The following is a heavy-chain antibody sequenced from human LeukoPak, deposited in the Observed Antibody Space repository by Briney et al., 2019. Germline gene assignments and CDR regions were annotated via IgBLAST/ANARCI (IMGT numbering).Heavy chain of an antibody. Sequence: GGSLRLSCAASGFTFSSYSMNWVRQAPGKGLEWVAAISTTSGNIYYADSVKGRFTISRDNAKNSLYLQMNSLRAEDTAVYYCARLERGSLGYDYWGQGTLVTVSS. V-gene: IGHV3-21*01. CDR1: GFTFSSYS. J-gene: IGHJ4*02. D-gene: IGHD2-2*03. CDR3: ARLERGSLGYDY. CDR2: ISTTSGNI.